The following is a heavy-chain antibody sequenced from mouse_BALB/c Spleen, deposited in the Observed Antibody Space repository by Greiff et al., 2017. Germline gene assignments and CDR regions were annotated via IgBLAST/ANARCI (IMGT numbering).Heavy chain of an antibody. CDR3: ARYHYGSSTWFAY. V-gene: IGHV1S81*02. CDR2: INPSNGRT. CDR1: GYTFTSYW. Sequence: QVQLQQSGAELVKPGASVKLSCKASGYTFTSYWMHWVKQRPGQGLEWIGEINPSNGRTNYNEKFKSKATLTVDKSSSTAYMQLSSLTSEDSAVYYCARYHYGSSTWFAYWGQGTLVTVSA. J-gene: IGHJ3*01. D-gene: IGHD1-1*01.